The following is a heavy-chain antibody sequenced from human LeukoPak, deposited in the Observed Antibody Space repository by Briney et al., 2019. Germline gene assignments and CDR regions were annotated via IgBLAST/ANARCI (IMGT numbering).Heavy chain of an antibody. CDR2: ISYDGSNK. J-gene: IGHJ4*02. Sequence: PGGSLRLSCAASGFTFSSYAMHWVRQAPGKGLEWVAVISYDGSNKYYADSVKGRFTISRDNSKNSLYLQMNSLRAEDTAVYYCARDFGDYGSSSDYFDYWGQGTLVTVSS. CDR3: ARDFGDYGSSSDYFDY. V-gene: IGHV3-30-3*01. CDR1: GFTFSSYA. D-gene: IGHD6-6*01.